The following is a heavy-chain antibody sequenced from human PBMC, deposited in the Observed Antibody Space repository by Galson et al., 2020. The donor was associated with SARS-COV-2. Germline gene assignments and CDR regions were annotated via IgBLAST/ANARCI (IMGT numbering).Heavy chain of an antibody. Sequence: NSGGSLRLSCAASALTFSDYYMSWIRQAPGKGLEWVSYISSSGSTIYYADAVKGRFTISRDNAKNSLYLQMNSLRAEDTAVYYCARVPTYLWFGELRADYYFDYWGQGTLVTVSS. CDR2: ISSSGSTI. D-gene: IGHD3-10*01. J-gene: IGHJ4*02. CDR3: ARVPTYLWFGELRADYYFDY. CDR1: ALTFSDYY. V-gene: IGHV3-11*01.